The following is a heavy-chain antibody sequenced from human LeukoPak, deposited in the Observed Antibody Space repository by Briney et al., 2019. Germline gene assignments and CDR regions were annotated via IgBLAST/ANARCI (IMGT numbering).Heavy chain of an antibody. Sequence: GGSLRLSCAASGFTFSSYGMHWVRQAPGKGLEWVAVIWYDGSNKYYADSVKGRFTISRDNSKNTLYLQMNSLRAEDTAVYYCARGGGLRYFDWLYPFDPWGQGTLVTVSS. CDR2: IWYDGSNK. V-gene: IGHV3-33*01. J-gene: IGHJ5*02. CDR1: GFTFSSYG. CDR3: ARGGGLRYFDWLYPFDP. D-gene: IGHD3-9*01.